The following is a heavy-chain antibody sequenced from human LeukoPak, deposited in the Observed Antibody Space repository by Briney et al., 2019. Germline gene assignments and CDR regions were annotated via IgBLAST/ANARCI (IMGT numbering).Heavy chain of an antibody. D-gene: IGHD6-13*01. V-gene: IGHV3-74*01. Sequence: TGGSLRLSCAASGFTFSSYWMHWVRQAPGKGLVWVSRINSDGSSTSYADSVKGRFTISRDNAKNTLYLQMNSLRAEDTAVYYCAREGYSSSWHPWGAHNWFDPWGQGTLVTVSS. J-gene: IGHJ5*02. CDR3: AREGYSSSWHPWGAHNWFDP. CDR2: INSDGSST. CDR1: GFTFSSYW.